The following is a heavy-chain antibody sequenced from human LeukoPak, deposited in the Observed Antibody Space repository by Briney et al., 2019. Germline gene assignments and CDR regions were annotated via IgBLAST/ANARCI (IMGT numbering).Heavy chain of an antibody. Sequence: PGGSLRLSCAASGFTFSSYGMHWVRQAPGKGLEWVAVISYDVGKKYYADSVKGRFTISRDNSKNTLYLQMNSLRAEDTAVYYCAKLQSVVIPAAMLGFDYWGQGILVTVSS. CDR2: ISYDVGKK. CDR3: AKLQSVVIPAAMLGFDY. J-gene: IGHJ4*02. V-gene: IGHV3-30*18. D-gene: IGHD2-2*01. CDR1: GFTFSSYG.